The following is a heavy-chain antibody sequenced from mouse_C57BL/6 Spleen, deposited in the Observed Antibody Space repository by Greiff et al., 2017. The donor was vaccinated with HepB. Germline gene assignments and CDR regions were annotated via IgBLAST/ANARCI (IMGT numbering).Heavy chain of an antibody. Sequence: QVQLKQSGAELVKPGASVKISCKASGYAFSSYWMNWVKQRPGKGLEWIGQIYPGDGDTNYNGKFKGKATLTADKSSSTAYMQLSSLTSEDSAVYFCAREGLRRAEDHWGQGTSVTVSS. V-gene: IGHV1-80*01. CDR1: GYAFSSYW. D-gene: IGHD2-2*01. CDR3: AREGLRRAEDH. CDR2: IYPGDGDT. J-gene: IGHJ4*01.